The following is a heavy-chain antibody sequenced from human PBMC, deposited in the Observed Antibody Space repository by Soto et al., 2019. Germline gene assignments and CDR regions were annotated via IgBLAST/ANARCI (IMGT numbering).Heavy chain of an antibody. J-gene: IGHJ4*02. Sequence: ESGGGLVQPGGSLRLSCAASGFTFSSYAMDWVRQAPGKGLEWVSAIGGTSAGTYYADSVKGRFTISRDNSKNTVYLQMNSLRAEDTAVYYCAKEGARLGYCSGGGCSLDYWGQGTLVTVSS. CDR2: IGGTSAGT. V-gene: IGHV3-23*01. CDR1: GFTFSSYA. D-gene: IGHD2-15*01. CDR3: AKEGARLGYCSGGGCSLDY.